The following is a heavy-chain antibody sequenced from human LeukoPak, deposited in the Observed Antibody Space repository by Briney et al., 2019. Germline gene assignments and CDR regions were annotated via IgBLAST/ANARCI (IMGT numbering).Heavy chain of an antibody. J-gene: IGHJ3*02. V-gene: IGHV3-7*03. CDR1: GFTFSSYW. CDR3: ARSDIVVVVAAKGYAFDI. Sequence: GGSLRLSCAASGFTFSSYWMSWVRQAPGKGLEWVANIKQDGSEKYYVDSVKGRFTISRDNAKNSLYLQMNSLRAEDTAVYYCARSDIVVVVAAKGYAFDIWGQGTMVTVSS. CDR2: IKQDGSEK. D-gene: IGHD2-15*01.